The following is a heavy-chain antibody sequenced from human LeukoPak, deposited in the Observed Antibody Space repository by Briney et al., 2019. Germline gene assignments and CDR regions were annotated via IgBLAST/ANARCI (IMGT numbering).Heavy chain of an antibody. Sequence: PSETLSLTCAVYGASFSGYYWNWIRQPPGKGLEWIGEINHRGSTNYNPSLKSRVTISVDTSKSQFSLKLSSVTAADTGVYYCARGRMFDPWGQGTLVTVSS. CDR2: INHRGST. CDR1: GASFSGYY. J-gene: IGHJ5*02. CDR3: ARGRMFDP. V-gene: IGHV4-34*01.